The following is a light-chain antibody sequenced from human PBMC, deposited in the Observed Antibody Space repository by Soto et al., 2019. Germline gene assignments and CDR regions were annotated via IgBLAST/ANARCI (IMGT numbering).Light chain of an antibody. J-gene: IGKJ1*01. V-gene: IGKV3D-15*01. CDR2: DAS. CDR1: QSVSSD. Sequence: EIVMTQSPATLSVSPGERATLSCRASQSVSSDLAWYHQKPGQAPRLLIYDASSRATAIPARFSGSGSGTEFTLTISSLQSEDFAVYYCQQYNNWPRTFGQGTKVDIK. CDR3: QQYNNWPRT.